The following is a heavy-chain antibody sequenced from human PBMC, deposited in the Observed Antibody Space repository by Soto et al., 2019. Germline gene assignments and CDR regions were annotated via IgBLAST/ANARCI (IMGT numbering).Heavy chain of an antibody. Sequence: PGGSLRLSCAASGFTFSSYGMHWVRQAPGKGLEWVSLISGSGGSTHYADSVEGRFTISRDNSKNTLYLEMDSLRAEDTAVYCCAKVVKYDVLTGYYKGPDYYGMDVWGQGTTVTVSS. V-gene: IGHV3-23*01. CDR2: ISGSGGST. D-gene: IGHD3-9*01. J-gene: IGHJ6*02. CDR3: AKVVKYDVLTGYYKGPDYYGMDV. CDR1: GFTFSSYG.